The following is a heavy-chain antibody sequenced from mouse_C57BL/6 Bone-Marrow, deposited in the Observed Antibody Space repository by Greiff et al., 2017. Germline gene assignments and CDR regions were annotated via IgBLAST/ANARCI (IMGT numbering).Heavy chain of an antibody. V-gene: IGHV5-4*03. CDR1: GFTFSSYA. J-gene: IGHJ2*01. CDR3: ARGYYDDY. D-gene: IGHD2-4*01. Sequence: EVKLVESGGGLVKPGGSLKLSCAASGFTFSSYAMSWVRQTPEKRLEWVATISDGGSYTYYPDNVKGRVTISRDNAKNNLYLERSHLKSEDTAMYYCARGYYDDYWGQGTTLTVSS. CDR2: ISDGGSYT.